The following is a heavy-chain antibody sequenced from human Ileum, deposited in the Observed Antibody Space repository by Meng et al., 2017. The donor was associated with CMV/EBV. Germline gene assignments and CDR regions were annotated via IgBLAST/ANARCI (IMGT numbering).Heavy chain of an antibody. Sequence: GESLKISCAASGFTFSSYGMHWVRQAPGKGLEWVAFIRYDGSNKYYADSVKGRFTISRDNSKNTLYLQMNSLRAEDTAVYYCTRNPGEAGSYYYYYVMDVWGQGTTVTVSS. J-gene: IGHJ6*02. V-gene: IGHV3-30*02. D-gene: IGHD3-16*01. CDR3: TRNPGEAGSYYYYYVMDV. CDR2: IRYDGSNK. CDR1: GFTFSSYG.